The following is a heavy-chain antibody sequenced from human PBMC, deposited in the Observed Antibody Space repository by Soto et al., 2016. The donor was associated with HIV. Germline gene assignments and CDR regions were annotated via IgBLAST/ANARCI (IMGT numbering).Heavy chain of an antibody. CDR3: ARELGSGYALDY. CDR2: ISSSSSYI. D-gene: IGHD5-12*01. J-gene: IGHJ4*02. CDR1: GFTFSSYS. Sequence: EVQLVESGEAWSSLGSLRLSCAASGFTFSSYSMNWVRQAPGKGLEWVSSISSSSSYIYYADSVKGRFTISRDNAKNSLYLQMNSLRAEDTAVYYCARELGSGYALDYWGQGTLVTVSS. V-gene: IGHV3-21*01.